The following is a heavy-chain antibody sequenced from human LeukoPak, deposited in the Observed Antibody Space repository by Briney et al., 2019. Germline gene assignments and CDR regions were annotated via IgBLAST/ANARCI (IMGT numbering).Heavy chain of an antibody. CDR3: AREELGYCSSTSCPNGEYYYYYMDV. CDR1: GYTFTGYY. CDR2: INPNSGGT. V-gene: IGHV1-2*06. Sequence: GVSVKVSCKASGYTFTGYYMHWVRQAPGQGLEWMGRINPNSGGTNYAQKFQGRVTMTRDTSISTAYMELSRLRSDDTAVYYCAREELGYCSSTSCPNGEYYYYYMDVWGKGTTVTVSS. J-gene: IGHJ6*03. D-gene: IGHD2-2*01.